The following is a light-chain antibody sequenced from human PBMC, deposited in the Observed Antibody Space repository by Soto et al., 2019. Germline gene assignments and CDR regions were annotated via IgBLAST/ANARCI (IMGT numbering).Light chain of an antibody. Sequence: DIQLNQSPSFLSASIGDRVTITCRASQGIRSFLAWYQQKPGKAPTLLISGASILRTGVPSRFIGSGSGTEFTLTISRLQPEDFATYCCQHLNTYPLTFGGGTKVEI. CDR1: QGIRSF. CDR2: GAS. V-gene: IGKV1-9*01. J-gene: IGKJ4*01. CDR3: QHLNTYPLT.